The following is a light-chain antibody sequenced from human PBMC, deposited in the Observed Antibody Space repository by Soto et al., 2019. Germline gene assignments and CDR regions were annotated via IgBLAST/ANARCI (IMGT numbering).Light chain of an antibody. CDR1: SSNLGAGYD. V-gene: IGLV1-40*01. CDR3: QSYDNSLRGYV. CDR2: DNT. J-gene: IGLJ1*01. Sequence: QAVVTQPPSVSGAPGQSISISCTGSSSNLGAGYDAHWYQQLPGRAPTLLISDNTNRPSGVPDRFSGSKSGTSASLAISGLQSEDEADYYCQSYDNSLRGYVFGPGTKLTVL.